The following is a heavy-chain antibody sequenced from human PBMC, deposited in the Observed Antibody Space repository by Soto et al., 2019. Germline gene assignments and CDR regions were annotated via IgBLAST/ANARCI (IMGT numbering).Heavy chain of an antibody. D-gene: IGHD2-8*01. J-gene: IGHJ5*02. CDR3: VRGSYCSNGVRHNLGWFGP. V-gene: IGHV3-33*01. Sequence: QVQLVESGGGVVQPGRSLRLSCTASGFTFSTFALHWVRQAPGKGLEWVAIIWSDGNEKYYADSVKGRFTISSDNSKNTLSLQMNSLRAEDTAVYYCVRGSYCSNGVRHNLGWFGPWGQGTLVTVSS. CDR1: GFTFSTFA. CDR2: IWSDGNEK.